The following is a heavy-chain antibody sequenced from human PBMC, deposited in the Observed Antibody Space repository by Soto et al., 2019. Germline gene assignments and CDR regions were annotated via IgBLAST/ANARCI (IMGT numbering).Heavy chain of an antibody. V-gene: IGHV3-30-3*01. CDR3: ARFSSSSAFDY. CDR2: ISYDGSNK. CDR1: GFTFSSYA. J-gene: IGHJ4*02. D-gene: IGHD6-6*01. Sequence: GGSLRLSCAASGFTFSSYAMHWVRQAPGKGLEWVAVISYDGSNKYYADSVKGRFTISRDNSKNTLYLQMNSLRAEDTAVYYCARFSSSSAFDYWGKGTLVTVSS.